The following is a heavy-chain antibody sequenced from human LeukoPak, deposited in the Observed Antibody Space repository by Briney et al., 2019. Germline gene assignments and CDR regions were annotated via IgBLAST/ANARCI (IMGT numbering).Heavy chain of an antibody. V-gene: IGHV3-23*01. CDR1: GFTFSSCA. CDR3: ARDRRLADSSGYYSDARYYYYGMDV. Sequence: GGSLRLSCAASGFTFSSCAMGWVRQAPGKGLEWVSALSSSGASTYYADSVKGRFTISRDNSKNTLYLQMNSLRAEDTAVYYCARDRRLADSSGYYSDARYYYYGMDVWGQGTTVTVSS. CDR2: LSSSGAST. J-gene: IGHJ6*02. D-gene: IGHD3-22*01.